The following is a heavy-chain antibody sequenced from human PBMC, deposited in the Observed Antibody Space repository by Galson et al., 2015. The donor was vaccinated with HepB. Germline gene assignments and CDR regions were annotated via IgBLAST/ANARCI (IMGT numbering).Heavy chain of an antibody. V-gene: IGHV1-3*01. Sequence: SVKVSCKASGYTFTSYAMHWVRQAPGQRLEWMGWINAGNGNTKYSQKFQGRVTITRDTSASTAYMELSSLRSEDTAVYYCARDSSSLLYYFDYWGQGTLVTVSS. CDR1: GYTFTSYA. D-gene: IGHD6-6*01. J-gene: IGHJ4*02. CDR2: INAGNGNT. CDR3: ARDSSSLLYYFDY.